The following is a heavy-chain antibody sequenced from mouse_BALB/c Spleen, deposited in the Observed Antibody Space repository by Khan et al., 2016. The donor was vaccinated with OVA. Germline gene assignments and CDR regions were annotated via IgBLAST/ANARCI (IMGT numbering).Heavy chain of an antibody. CDR3: VRGYYGDPFAY. J-gene: IGHJ3*01. D-gene: IGHD2-13*01. V-gene: IGHV5-4*02. Sequence: EVELVASGGGLVKPGGSLKLSCAASGFTFSDYYMYWVRQTPDERLEWVATISDGVSYIYYGDNVKGRFTISRDNAKNNLYLQMRSLKSEDSAMYYCVRGYYGDPFAYWGQGTLVTVSA. CDR2: ISDGVSYI. CDR1: GFTFSDYY.